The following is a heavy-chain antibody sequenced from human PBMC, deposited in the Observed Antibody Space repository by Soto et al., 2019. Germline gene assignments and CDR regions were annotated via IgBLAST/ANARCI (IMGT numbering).Heavy chain of an antibody. J-gene: IGHJ5*02. CDR1: GFSFRNYA. CDR3: ARDLSMGGFDP. CDR2: ISHDGRGI. V-gene: IGHV3-30*04. D-gene: IGHD3-16*01. Sequence: GGSLRLSCAASGFSFRNYAMNWVRQAPGKGLEWVATISHDGRGIYHADAMRGRFTISRDNSKSTVFLEVKSLRVEDTAVYYCARDLSMGGFDPWGQGTLVTVSS.